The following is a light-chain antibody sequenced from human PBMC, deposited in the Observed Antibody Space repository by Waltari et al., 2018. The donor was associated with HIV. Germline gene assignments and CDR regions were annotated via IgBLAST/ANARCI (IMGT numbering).Light chain of an antibody. Sequence: SSELTQDPIVSVTLGQTVTIPCQGDRLRNYYASWHQLQPGQAPILVIYDKNTRPSGIPDRFSGSTSGNTASLTITGSQAEDEADYFCASRDNNGKRVLFGGGTKLTVL. CDR2: DKN. V-gene: IGLV3-19*01. J-gene: IGLJ3*02. CDR3: ASRDNNGKRVL. CDR1: RLRNYY.